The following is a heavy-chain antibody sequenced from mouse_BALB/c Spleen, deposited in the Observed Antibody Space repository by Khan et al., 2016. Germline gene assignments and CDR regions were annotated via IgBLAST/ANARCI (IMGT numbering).Heavy chain of an antibody. Sequence: VQLQESGPGLVAPSQSLSITCTVSGFSLTNSGVHWVRQPPRKGLDWLGVIWAGGSTDYNSALMSRLSISRDTTQNQVFLKINSLQTDDTAMYYCTRDDQDFDAWFASWGQGTLVTVSA. CDR2: IWAGGST. CDR3: TRDDQDFDAWFAS. V-gene: IGHV2-9*02. J-gene: IGHJ3*01. CDR1: GFSLTNSG.